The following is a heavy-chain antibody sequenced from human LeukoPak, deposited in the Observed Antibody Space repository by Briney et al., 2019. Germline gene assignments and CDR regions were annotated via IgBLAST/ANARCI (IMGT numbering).Heavy chain of an antibody. J-gene: IGHJ4*02. CDR3: ARGDSRPTY. CDR2: INSGGTTI. V-gene: IGHV3-48*03. CDR1: GFTFSNYE. D-gene: IGHD2-15*01. Sequence: GGSLRLSCAASGFTFSNYEMNWVRQAPGRGLEWVSYINSGGTTIYYADSVKGRFTISRDDAKNSLYLQMNSLRAEDTAVYYCARGDSRPTYWGQGTLVTVSS.